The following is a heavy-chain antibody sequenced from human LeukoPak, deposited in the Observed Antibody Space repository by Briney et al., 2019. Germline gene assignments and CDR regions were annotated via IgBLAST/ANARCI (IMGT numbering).Heavy chain of an antibody. CDR3: ARDLECSGMYPFDY. CDR2: ISSSSSYI. D-gene: IGHD1-26*01. Sequence: GGSLRLSCAASGFTFRSYSMNWVRQAPGKGLEWVSSISSSSSYIYYADSVKGRFTISRDNAKNSLYLQMNSLRAEDTAVYYCARDLECSGMYPFDYWGQGTLVTVSS. V-gene: IGHV3-21*01. CDR1: GFTFRSYS. J-gene: IGHJ4*02.